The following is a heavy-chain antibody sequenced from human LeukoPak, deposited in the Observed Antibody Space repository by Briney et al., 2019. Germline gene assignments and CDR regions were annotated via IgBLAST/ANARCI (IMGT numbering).Heavy chain of an antibody. CDR3: ARDGYGGVDY. CDR2: INHSGST. D-gene: IGHD3-10*01. Sequence: PSETLSLTCTVSGYSISSGYYWGWIRQPPGKGLEWIGEINHSGSTNYNPSLKSRVTISVDTSKNQFSLKLSSVTAADTAVYYCARDGYGGVDYWGQGTLVTVSS. V-gene: IGHV4-38-2*02. CDR1: GYSISSGYY. J-gene: IGHJ4*02.